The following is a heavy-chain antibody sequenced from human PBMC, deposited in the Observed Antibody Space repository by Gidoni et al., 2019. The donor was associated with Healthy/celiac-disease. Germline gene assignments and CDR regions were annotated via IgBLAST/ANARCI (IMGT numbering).Heavy chain of an antibody. D-gene: IGHD1-20*01. CDR3: AREVNSAFDY. CDR1: GGSISSYY. Sequence: QVQLQESGPGLVTHSETLSLTCTVSGGSISSYYWSWIRQPPGKGLEMIGYIYYSGSTNYNPSLKSRVNISVDTSKNQFSLKLSSVTAADTAVYYCAREVNSAFDYWGQGTLVTVSS. CDR2: IYYSGST. J-gene: IGHJ4*02. V-gene: IGHV4-59*01.